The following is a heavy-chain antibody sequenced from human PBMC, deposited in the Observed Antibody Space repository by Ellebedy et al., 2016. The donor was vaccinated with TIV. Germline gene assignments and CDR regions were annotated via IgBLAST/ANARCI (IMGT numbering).Heavy chain of an antibody. J-gene: IGHJ4*02. D-gene: IGHD3-10*01. V-gene: IGHV1-18*04. CDR3: ARSLYFGDFPFDS. Sequence: AASVKVSCKASGYTFVNNGINWVRQAPGQGLEWMGWISGYNGNTKYAENFQGRVTVTADTSARTAYMELRSLRSDDTAVYFCARSLYFGDFPFDSWGQGTLVTVSS. CDR1: GYTFVNNG. CDR2: ISGYNGNT.